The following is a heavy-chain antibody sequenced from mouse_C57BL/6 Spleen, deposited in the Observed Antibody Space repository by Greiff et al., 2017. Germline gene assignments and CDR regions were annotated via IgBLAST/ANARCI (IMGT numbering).Heavy chain of an antibody. J-gene: IGHJ4*01. Sequence: SGAELVRPGASVKMSCKASGYTFTSYNMHWVKQTPRQGLEWIGAIYPGNGDTSYNQKFKGKATLTVDKSSSTAYMQLSSLTSEDSAVYFCARRGIYYGNPYYYAMDYWGQGTSVTVSS. D-gene: IGHD2-1*01. CDR1: GYTFTSYN. CDR2: IYPGNGDT. V-gene: IGHV1-12*01. CDR3: ARRGIYYGNPYYYAMDY.